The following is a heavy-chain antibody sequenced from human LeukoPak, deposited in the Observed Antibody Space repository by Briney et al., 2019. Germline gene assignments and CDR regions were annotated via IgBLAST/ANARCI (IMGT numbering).Heavy chain of an antibody. CDR1: GGSIISYY. V-gene: IGHV4-59*12. CDR3: AKASHDYGDYSHFDY. Sequence: SETLSLTCTVSGGSIISYYWSWIRQPPGKGLERIWYIYYSGNTNYNPSLKSRVTISVDKSKNQFSLKLSSVTAADTAVYYCAKASHDYGDYSHFDYGGQGTLVTVSS. D-gene: IGHD4-17*01. J-gene: IGHJ4*02. CDR2: IYYSGNT.